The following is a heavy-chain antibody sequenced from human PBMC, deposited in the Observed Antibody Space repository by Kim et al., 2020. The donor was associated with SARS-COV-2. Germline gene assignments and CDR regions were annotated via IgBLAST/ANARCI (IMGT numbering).Heavy chain of an antibody. D-gene: IGHD3-10*01. CDR1: GFTFSSYA. J-gene: IGHJ6*02. CDR2: ISYDGSNK. Sequence: GGSLRLSCAASGFTFSSYAMHWVRQAPGKGLEWVAVISYDGSNKYYADSVKGRFTISRDNSKNTLYLQMNSLRAEDTDVYYFPRDTRHTPLLWFGELSYYYGVDVWGQGSTVTDS. CDR3: PRDTRHTPLLWFGELSYYYGVDV. V-gene: IGHV3-30*04.